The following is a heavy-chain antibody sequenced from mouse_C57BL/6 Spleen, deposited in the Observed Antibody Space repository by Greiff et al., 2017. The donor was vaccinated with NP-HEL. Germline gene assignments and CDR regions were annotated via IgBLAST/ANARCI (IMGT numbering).Heavy chain of an antibody. CDR1: GFTFSSYG. D-gene: IGHD2-2*01. J-gene: IGHJ2*01. CDR2: ISSGGSYT. Sequence: VQRVESGGDLVKPGGSLKLSCAASGFTFSSYGMSWVRQTPDKRLEWVATISSGGSYTYYPDSVKGRFTISRDNAKNTLYLQMSSLKSEDTAMYYCARHEGSMVTIDYWGQGTTLTVSS. CDR3: ARHEGSMVTIDY. V-gene: IGHV5-6*01.